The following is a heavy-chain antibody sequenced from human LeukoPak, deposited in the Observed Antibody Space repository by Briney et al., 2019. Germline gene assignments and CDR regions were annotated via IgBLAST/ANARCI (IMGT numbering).Heavy chain of an antibody. CDR2: IKTKTFGGTT. V-gene: IGHV3-49*03. CDR1: GFTFGDHG. Sequence: GGSLRLSCTTSGFTFGDHGVSWFRQAPGKGPEWISFIKTKTFGGTTEYAASVKGRFTISRDDSTGIAYLQMDSLKPDDTAVYYCSRGVIVGAAYFDYWGQGTLATVSS. CDR3: SRGVIVGAAYFDY. D-gene: IGHD1-26*01. J-gene: IGHJ4*02.